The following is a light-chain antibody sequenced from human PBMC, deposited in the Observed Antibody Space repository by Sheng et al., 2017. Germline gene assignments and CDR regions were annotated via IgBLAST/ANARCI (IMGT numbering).Light chain of an antibody. CDR2: GSS. V-gene: IGKV3-20*01. CDR1: QSVRSTD. Sequence: EIVLTQSPGTLSLSPGERATLSCRASQSVRSTDLAWYQRKPGQPPRLLIYGSSNRDTGVPDRFSGSGSGTDXTLTITRLQPEDFGVFYCQQYGSSPMTFGQGTRLEIK. J-gene: IGKJ5*01. CDR3: QQYGSSPMT.